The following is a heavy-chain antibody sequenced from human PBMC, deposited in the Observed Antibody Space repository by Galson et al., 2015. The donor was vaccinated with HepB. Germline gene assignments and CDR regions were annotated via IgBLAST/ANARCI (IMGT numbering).Heavy chain of an antibody. CDR2: TYYRTKWYN. J-gene: IGHJ3*02. CDR3: ARGHFYAFEI. V-gene: IGHV6-1*01. Sequence: AISGDSVSSNSVAWHWIRQSPSRGLEWLGRTYYRTKWYNDYAVSVKSRISINPDTSKNQFSLQLNSVTPEDTAVYYCARGHFYAFEIWGQGTMVTVSS. CDR1: GDSVSSNSVA.